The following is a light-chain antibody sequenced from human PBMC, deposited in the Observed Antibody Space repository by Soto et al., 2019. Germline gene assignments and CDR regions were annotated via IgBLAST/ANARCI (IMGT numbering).Light chain of an antibody. Sequence: QSALTQPASVSGSPGQSITISCTGTSSDVGGYNYDSWYQQHPGKAPKLMIYEVSNRPSGVSNRFSGSKSGNTASLTISGLQAEDEADYYCSSYTSSSTLAVVFGGGTQLTVL. J-gene: IGLJ2*01. V-gene: IGLV2-14*01. CDR1: SSDVGGYNY. CDR2: EVS. CDR3: SSYTSSSTLAVV.